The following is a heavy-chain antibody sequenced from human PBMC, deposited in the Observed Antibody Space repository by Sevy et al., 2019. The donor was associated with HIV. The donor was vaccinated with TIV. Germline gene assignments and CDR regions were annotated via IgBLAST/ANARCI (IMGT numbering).Heavy chain of an antibody. CDR3: ARDSTLRYCSSTSCSDVRYYGMDV. V-gene: IGHV3-7*01. Sequence: GGSLRLSCAASGFTFSSYWMSWVRQAPGKGLEWVANIKQDGSEKCYVDSVKGRFTISRDNAKNSLYLQMNSLRAEDTAVYYCARDSTLRYCSSTSCSDVRYYGMDVWGQGTTVTVSS. CDR2: IKQDGSEK. CDR1: GFTFSSYW. J-gene: IGHJ6*02. D-gene: IGHD2-2*01.